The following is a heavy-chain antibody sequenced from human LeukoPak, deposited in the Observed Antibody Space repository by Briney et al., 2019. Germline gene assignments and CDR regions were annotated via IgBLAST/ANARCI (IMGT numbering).Heavy chain of an antibody. V-gene: IGHV3-33*01. CDR1: GFTFSNYG. CDR3: ARDDRDSRGYYYHDY. D-gene: IGHD3-22*01. CDR2: IWYDGSNK. J-gene: IGHJ4*02. Sequence: GGSLRLSCAASGFTFSNYGMHWVRQAPGKGLEWVAVIWYDGSNKYYADSVRGRFTISRDNSKNTLYLQMNSLRAEDTAVYYCARDDRDSRGYYYHDYWGQGTLVTVSS.